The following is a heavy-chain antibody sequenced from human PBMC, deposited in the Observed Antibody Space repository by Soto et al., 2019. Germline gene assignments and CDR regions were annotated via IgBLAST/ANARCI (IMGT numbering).Heavy chain of an antibody. CDR1: GFTFSSYA. CDR3: AKDFSGSYINFDY. J-gene: IGHJ4*02. CDR2: ISGSGGST. Sequence: PGGSLRLSCAASGFTFSSYAMSWVRQAPGKGLEWVSAISGSGGSTYYADSVKGRFTISRDDSKNTLYLQMNSLRAEDTAVYYCAKDFSGSYINFDYWGQGTLVTVSS. D-gene: IGHD1-26*01. V-gene: IGHV3-23*01.